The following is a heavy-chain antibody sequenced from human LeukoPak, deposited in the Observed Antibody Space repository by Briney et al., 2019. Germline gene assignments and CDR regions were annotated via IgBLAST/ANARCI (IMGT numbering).Heavy chain of an antibody. J-gene: IGHJ4*02. V-gene: IGHV4-34*01. Sequence: SETLSLTCAVYGGSFSDYYWSWIRQPPGKGLEWIGEINHSGSTNYNPSLKSRVTISIDTSKNQFSLKLSSVTAADTAVYYCARGSRMRLLWFGEATYYFDYWGQGTLVTVSS. D-gene: IGHD3-10*01. CDR2: INHSGST. CDR3: ARGSRMRLLWFGEATYYFDY. CDR1: GGSFSDYY.